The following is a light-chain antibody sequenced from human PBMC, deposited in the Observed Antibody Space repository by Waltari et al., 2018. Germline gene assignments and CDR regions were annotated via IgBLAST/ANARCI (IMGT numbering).Light chain of an antibody. CDR1: KNILYSSNNKNY. Sequence: DTVMTQFPNSLAASLGEWATINCTPTKNILYSSNNKNYLAWYQQKPGQPPKLLLYWASTRASGVPDRFSGSGSGTDFTLTISSLRTEDVAVYYCQQYYTIPITFGQGTRLEIK. CDR3: QQYYTIPIT. V-gene: IGKV4-1*01. CDR2: WAS. J-gene: IGKJ5*01.